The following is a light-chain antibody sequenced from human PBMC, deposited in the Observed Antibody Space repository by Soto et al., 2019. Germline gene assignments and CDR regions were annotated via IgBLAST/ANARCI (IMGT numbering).Light chain of an antibody. J-gene: IGLJ1*01. CDR1: SSDVGAYNY. Sequence: LAQPASVCGSPGQSNTISCTGTSSDVGAYNYVSWFQQHPGKAPTLIISEVSNRPSGVSNRFSGYKSGNAASLTISGLQAQDEADYFCFSFTTDWTHVFGTGTKVTV. V-gene: IGLV2-14*01. CDR3: FSFTTDWTHV. CDR2: EVS.